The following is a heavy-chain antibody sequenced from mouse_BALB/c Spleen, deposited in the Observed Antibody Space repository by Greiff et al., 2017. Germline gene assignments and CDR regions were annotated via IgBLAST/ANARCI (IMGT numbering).Heavy chain of an antibody. Sequence: EVQLVESGPGLVKPSQSLSLTCTVTGYSITSDYAWNWIRQFPGNKLEWMGYISYSGSTSYNPSLKSRISITRDTSKNQFFLQLNSVTTEDTATYYCARELGRGGFAYWGQGTLVTVSA. CDR1: GYSITSDYA. CDR2: ISYSGST. D-gene: IGHD4-1*01. J-gene: IGHJ3*01. V-gene: IGHV3-2*02. CDR3: ARELGRGGFAY.